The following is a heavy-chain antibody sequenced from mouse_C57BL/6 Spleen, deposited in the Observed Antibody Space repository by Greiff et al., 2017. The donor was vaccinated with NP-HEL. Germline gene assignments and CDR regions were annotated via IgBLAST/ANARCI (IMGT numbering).Heavy chain of an antibody. CDR1: GFSLTSYG. J-gene: IGHJ1*03. V-gene: IGHV2-6-1*01. Sequence: VQLVESGPGLVAPSQSLSITCTVSGFSLTSYGVHWVRQPPGKGLEWLVVIWSDGSTTYNSALKSRLSISKDNFKSQVFLKMNSLQTDDTAMYYCARHWDYGSSYAWYFDVWGTGTTVTVSS. CDR3: ARHWDYGSSYAWYFDV. CDR2: IWSDGST. D-gene: IGHD1-1*01.